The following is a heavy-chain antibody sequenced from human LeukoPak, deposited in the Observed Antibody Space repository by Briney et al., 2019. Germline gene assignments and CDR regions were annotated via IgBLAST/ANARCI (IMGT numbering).Heavy chain of an antibody. CDR1: GFTFSSYG. D-gene: IGHD3-10*01. J-gene: IGHJ5*01. CDR3: AGRGTMVRGVFDS. Sequence: GGSLRLSCAASGFTFSSYGMHWVRQAPGKGLEWVAFIRYYGSNKYYADSVKGRFHIPRDNYKNTLYAQMNRLRPGDARVYYCAGRGTMVRGVFDSWGQGTLVTVSS. V-gene: IGHV3-30*02. CDR2: IRYYGSNK.